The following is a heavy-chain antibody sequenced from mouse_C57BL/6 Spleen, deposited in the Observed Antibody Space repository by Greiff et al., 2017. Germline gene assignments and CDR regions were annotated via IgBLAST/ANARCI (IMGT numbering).Heavy chain of an antibody. CDR2: ISYDGSN. Sequence: VQLKESGPGLVKPSQSLSLTCSVTGYSITSGYYWNWIRQFPGNKLEWMGYISYDGSNNYNPSLKNRISITRDTSKNQFFLKLNSVTTEDTATYYCARDRVYYYGSHPMDYWGQGTSVTVSS. D-gene: IGHD1-1*01. CDR3: ARDRVYYYGSHPMDY. J-gene: IGHJ4*01. CDR1: GYSITSGYY. V-gene: IGHV3-6*01.